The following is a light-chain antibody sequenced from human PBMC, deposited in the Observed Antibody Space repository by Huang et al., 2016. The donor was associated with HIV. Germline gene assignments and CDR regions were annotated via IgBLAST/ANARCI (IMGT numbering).Light chain of an antibody. CDR1: QGISNY. Sequence: DIQMTQSPSSLSASVGDRVTVTCRASQGISNYLAWFQQKPGKAPKSLIYSASTLQTGVPPRFSGSGSGTDFTLTISGLQPDDSATYYCHQYYSFPYTFGQGTKLDIK. CDR2: SAS. J-gene: IGKJ2*01. V-gene: IGKV1-16*01. CDR3: HQYYSFPYT.